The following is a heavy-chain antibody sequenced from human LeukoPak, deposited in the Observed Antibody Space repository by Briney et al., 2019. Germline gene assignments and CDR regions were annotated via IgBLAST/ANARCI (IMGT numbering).Heavy chain of an antibody. CDR2: IYYSGST. CDR3: ARDFGIAARPVDY. CDR1: GGSISSYY. Sequence: PSETLSLTCTVSGGSISSYYWSWIRQPPGKGLEWIGYIYYSGSTYYNPSLKSRVTISVDTSKNQFSLKLSSVTAADTAVYYCARDFGIAARPVDYWGQGTLVTVSS. D-gene: IGHD6-6*01. J-gene: IGHJ4*02. V-gene: IGHV4-59*12.